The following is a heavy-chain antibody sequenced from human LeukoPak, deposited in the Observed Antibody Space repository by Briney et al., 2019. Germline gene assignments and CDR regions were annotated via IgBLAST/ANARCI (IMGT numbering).Heavy chain of an antibody. CDR1: GFTFSSYA. CDR3: AKDQAIFGVVLS. D-gene: IGHD3-3*01. J-gene: IGHJ5*02. V-gene: IGHV3-23*01. CDR2: ISGSGGST. Sequence: PGASLRLSCAASGFTFSSYAMCWVRQAPGKGLEWVSAISGSGGSTYYADPVKGRFTISRDNSKNTLYLQMNSLRAEDTAVYYCAKDQAIFGVVLSWGQGTLVTVSS.